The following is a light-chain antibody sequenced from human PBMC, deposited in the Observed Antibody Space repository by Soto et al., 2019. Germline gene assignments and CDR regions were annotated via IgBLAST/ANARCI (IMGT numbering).Light chain of an antibody. V-gene: IGLV1-40*01. J-gene: IGLJ2*01. CDR2: GSI. CDR1: STDIGAGYN. Sequence: QAVVTQPPSVSGAPGQRVTLSCTGSSTDIGAGYNVHWYQQLPGTAPKLLIYGSIDRPSGVPDRFSGSRSGTSASLAITGLQAEDEADYYCQSCDSSLSGCIFGGGTKLTVL. CDR3: QSCDSSLSGCI.